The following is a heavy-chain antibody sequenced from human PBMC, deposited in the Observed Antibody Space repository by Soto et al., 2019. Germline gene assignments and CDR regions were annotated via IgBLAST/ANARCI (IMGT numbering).Heavy chain of an antibody. J-gene: IGHJ5*02. D-gene: IGHD3-3*01. Sequence: SETLSLTCSVSGGSLSNPIYYWAWIRQPPGKGLEWIGGIYHSGSTNYNPSLKSRVTISVDTSKNQFSLKLCSVTAADTAAYYCARAAALRFLEKDNWFDPWGQGTLVTVSS. CDR2: IYHSGST. CDR1: GGSLSNPIYY. CDR3: ARAAALRFLEKDNWFDP. V-gene: IGHV4-39*07.